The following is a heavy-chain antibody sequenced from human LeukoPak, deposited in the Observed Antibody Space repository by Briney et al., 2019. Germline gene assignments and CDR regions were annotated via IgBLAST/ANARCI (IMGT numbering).Heavy chain of an antibody. Sequence: SVKVSCTASGYSFPTYGIAWIRHAPGQGLEWMGWISPYNGDTNYEQNLQGRVTMTTDTSTSTAYMELRSPRSDDTAVYYCARESEHAFHIWGQGTMVTVSS. CDR2: ISPYNGDT. CDR3: ARESEHAFHI. J-gene: IGHJ3*02. V-gene: IGHV1-18*01. CDR1: GYSFPTYG.